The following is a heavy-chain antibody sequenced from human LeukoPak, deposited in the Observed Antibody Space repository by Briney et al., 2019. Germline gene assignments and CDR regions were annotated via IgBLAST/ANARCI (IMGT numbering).Heavy chain of an antibody. V-gene: IGHV7-4-1*02. CDR3: AIKTNIAARRRDYYYYYMDV. CDR1: GYTFTGYA. D-gene: IGHD6-6*01. J-gene: IGHJ6*03. CDR2: INTNTGNP. Sequence: ASVKVSCKASGYTFTGYAMNWVRQAPGQGLEWLGWINTNTGNPTYAQGFTGRFVFSLDTSVSTAYLQISSLKADDTAVYYCAIKTNIAARRRDYYYYYMDVWGKGTTVTVSS.